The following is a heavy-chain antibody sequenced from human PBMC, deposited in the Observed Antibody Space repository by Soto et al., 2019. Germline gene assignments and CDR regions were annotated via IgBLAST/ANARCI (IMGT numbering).Heavy chain of an antibody. V-gene: IGHV4-34*01. CDR1: GGSFSGYY. CDR3: ARGAYCSGDSCYSDNWFDP. D-gene: IGHD2-15*01. Sequence: SETLSLTCAVYGGSFSGYYWIWIRQPPGKGLEWIGEINHSGSTDYNPSLKSRVSISVDTSKNQFSLKLRSVTAADTAVYYCARGAYCSGDSCYSDNWFDPWGQGTPVTVSS. CDR2: INHSGST. J-gene: IGHJ5*02.